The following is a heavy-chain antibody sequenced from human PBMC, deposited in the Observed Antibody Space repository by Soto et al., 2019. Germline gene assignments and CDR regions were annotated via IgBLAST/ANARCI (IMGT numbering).Heavy chain of an antibody. V-gene: IGHV4-59*01. Sequence: SETLSLTCTVSGVSMTSYYWSWIRQPPGKGLEWIGYIYYSGSTNYNPSLKSRVTISVDTSKNQFSLKLSSVTAADTAVYYCARARLVAGLVAFDYWGQGTLVTVSS. CDR2: IYYSGST. CDR1: GVSMTSYY. J-gene: IGHJ4*02. CDR3: ARARLVAGLVAFDY. D-gene: IGHD6-19*01.